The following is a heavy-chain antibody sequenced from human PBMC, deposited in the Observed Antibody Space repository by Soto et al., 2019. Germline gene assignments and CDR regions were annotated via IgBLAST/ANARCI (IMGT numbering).Heavy chain of an antibody. CDR3: ARHPVNYGSMGGD. CDR2: VHYSGTT. Sequence: QLQLQESGPGLVKPSETLSLTCSVSGGSISSSSYYWGWIRQPPGKGLECIGSVHYSGTTYYNLSLKSRVTISADTSKNKVSLKLSSVTAADTAVYYCARHPVNYGSMGGDWGQGTLVTVSS. D-gene: IGHD3-10*01. J-gene: IGHJ4*02. CDR1: GGSISSSSYY. V-gene: IGHV4-39*01.